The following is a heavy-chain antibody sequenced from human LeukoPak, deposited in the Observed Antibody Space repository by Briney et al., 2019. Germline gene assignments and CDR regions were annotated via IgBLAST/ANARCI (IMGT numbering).Heavy chain of an antibody. CDR3: ARVLVRGKDY. V-gene: IGHV3-21*01. CDR1: GFTFSSYS. CDR2: ISSSSSYI. J-gene: IGHJ4*02. Sequence: GGSLRLSCAASGFTFSSYSMNWVRQAPGKGLEWVSSISSSSSYIYYAGSVKGRFTISRDNAKNSLYLQMNSLRAEDTAVYYCARVLVRGKDYWGQGTLVTVSS. D-gene: IGHD6-13*01.